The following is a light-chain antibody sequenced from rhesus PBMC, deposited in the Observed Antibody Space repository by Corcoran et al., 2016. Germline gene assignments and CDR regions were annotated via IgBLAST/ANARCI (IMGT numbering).Light chain of an antibody. V-gene: IGKV1-25*01. CDR3: QHYYSTPLT. CDR1: QGITND. J-gene: IGKJ4*01. CDR2: EAS. Sequence: DIQMTQSPSSLSASVGDRVTITCRASQGITNDLAWYQQKPGETPKLLIYEASSLQSGIPSRFSGSGSGTDFTRTISSLQSEDFATYYCQHYYSTPLTCGGGTKVEIK.